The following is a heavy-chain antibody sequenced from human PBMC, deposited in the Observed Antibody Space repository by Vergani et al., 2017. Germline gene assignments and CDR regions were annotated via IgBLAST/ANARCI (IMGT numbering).Heavy chain of an antibody. CDR3: ARKLGYCSSTSCLFDY. V-gene: IGHV4-34*01. Sequence: QVQLQQWGAGLLKPSETLSLTCAVYGGSFSGYYWSWIRQPPGKGLEGIGEINHSGSTNYNPSLKSRVTISVDTAKNQFSLKQRSVTAADTAVYYCARKLGYCSSTSCLFDYWGQGTLVTVSS. D-gene: IGHD2-2*01. J-gene: IGHJ4*02. CDR2: INHSGST. CDR1: GGSFSGYY.